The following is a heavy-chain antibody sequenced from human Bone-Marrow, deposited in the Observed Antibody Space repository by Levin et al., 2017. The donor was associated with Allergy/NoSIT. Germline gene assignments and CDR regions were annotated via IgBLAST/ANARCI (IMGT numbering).Heavy chain of an antibody. CDR2: IIPIFGTA. CDR3: ARSDSSSHASTRGGNWFDP. D-gene: IGHD3-22*01. J-gene: IGHJ5*02. Sequence: SVKVSCKASGGTFSSYAISWVRQAPGQGLEWMGGIIPIFGTANYAQKFQGRVTITADESTSTAYMELSSLRSEDTAVYYCARSDSSSHASTRGGNWFDPWGQGTLVTVSS. CDR1: GGTFSSYA. V-gene: IGHV1-69*13.